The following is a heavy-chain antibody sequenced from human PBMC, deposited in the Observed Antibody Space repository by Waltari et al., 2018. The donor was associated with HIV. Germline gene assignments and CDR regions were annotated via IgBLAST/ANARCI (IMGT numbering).Heavy chain of an antibody. V-gene: IGHV3-74*01. D-gene: IGHD3-10*01. CDR1: GFTFSSYW. CDR3: ARGQYYSMDV. J-gene: IGHJ6*02. CDR2: IKRDGSTI. Sequence: EVQLVESGGGLVQPGGSLRLSCSASGFTFSSYWMHWVRQAPGKGLVWVSGIKRDGSTIRYADSVKGRFTISRDNAKNTLYLQMNSLRAEDTALYYCARGQYYSMDVWGQGTTVTVSS.